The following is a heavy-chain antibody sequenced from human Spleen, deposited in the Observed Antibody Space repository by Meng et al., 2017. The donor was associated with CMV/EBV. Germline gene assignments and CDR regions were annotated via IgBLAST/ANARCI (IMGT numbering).Heavy chain of an antibody. D-gene: IGHD2-2*01. CDR1: GFTFSSYW. CDR3: ARGRVLEVPQGAFDI. J-gene: IGHJ3*02. Sequence: GGSLRLSCAASGFTFSSYWMHWVRQAPGKGLVWVSRINSDGSSTSYADSVKGRFTISRDNAQNSLYLQMNSLRAEDTAVYYCARGRVLEVPQGAFDIWGQGTMVTVSS. V-gene: IGHV3-74*01. CDR2: INSDGSST.